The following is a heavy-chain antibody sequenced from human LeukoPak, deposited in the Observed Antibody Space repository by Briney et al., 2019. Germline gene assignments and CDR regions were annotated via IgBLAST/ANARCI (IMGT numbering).Heavy chain of an antibody. CDR3: ARRVVVPAAMLNAGAFDI. Sequence: SETLSLTCTVSGGSISSSSYYWGWLRQPPGKGLEWIGRIYYSGSTYYNPSLKTRVAISVDSSKKQFSLKLSSVTAADTAVYYCARRVVVPAAMLNAGAFDIWGQGTMVTVSS. CDR2: IYYSGST. J-gene: IGHJ3*02. D-gene: IGHD2-2*01. CDR1: GGSISSSSYY. V-gene: IGHV4-39*01.